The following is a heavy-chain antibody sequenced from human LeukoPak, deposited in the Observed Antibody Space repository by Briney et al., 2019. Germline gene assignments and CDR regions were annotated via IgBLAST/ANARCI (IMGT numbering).Heavy chain of an antibody. V-gene: IGHV4-59*02. CDR3: ARAGNNWSFDY. CDR2: IYYRGNT. J-gene: IGHJ4*02. Sequence: KPSETLSLTCTVSGDSVSIYYWSWIRQPPGKGLEWIGYIYYRGNTNYNPSLKSRVTMAVDTSKNQFSLKVSSVTAADTAVYYCARAGNNWSFDYWGQGTLSPSP. CDR1: GDSVSIYY. D-gene: IGHD1-1*01.